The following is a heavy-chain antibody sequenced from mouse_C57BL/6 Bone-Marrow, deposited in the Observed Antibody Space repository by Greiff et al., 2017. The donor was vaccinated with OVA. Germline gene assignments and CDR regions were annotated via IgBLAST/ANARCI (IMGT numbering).Heavy chain of an antibody. Sequence: EVKLEESGGGLVQPGGSLKLSCAASGFTFSDYYMYWVRQTPEKRLEWVAYISNGGGSTYYPDTVKGRFTISRDNAKNTLYLQMSRLKSEDTAMYYCARDYSNYYYAMDYWGQGTSVTVSS. D-gene: IGHD2-5*01. J-gene: IGHJ4*01. CDR1: GFTFSDYY. CDR3: ARDYSNYYYAMDY. V-gene: IGHV5-12*01. CDR2: ISNGGGST.